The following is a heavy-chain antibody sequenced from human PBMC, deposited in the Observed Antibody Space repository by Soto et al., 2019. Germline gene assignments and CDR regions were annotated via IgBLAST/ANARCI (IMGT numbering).Heavy chain of an antibody. CDR2: MNPNSGYT. Sequence: QVQLVQSGAEVKKPGASVKVSCKASGYTFTSYDINWVRQATGQGLEWMGWMNPNSGYTGHAQKFQGRVTMTRDTSTSTAYRELRSLSSEDRALYYCPRVFGSIDYWGRGTLVTVSS. CDR3: PRVFGSIDY. J-gene: IGHJ4*02. V-gene: IGHV1-8*01. D-gene: IGHD2-21*01. CDR1: GYTFTSYD.